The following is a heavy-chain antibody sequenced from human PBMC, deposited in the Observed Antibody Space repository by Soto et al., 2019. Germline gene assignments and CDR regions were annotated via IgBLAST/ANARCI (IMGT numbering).Heavy chain of an antibody. CDR2: IIPIFGTA. Sequence: GASVKVSCKASGGTFSSYAISWVRQAPGQGLEWMGGIIPIFGTANYAQKFQGRVTITADESTSTAYMELSSLRSEDTAVYYCARDHYGSGSYGYYYYYGMDVWGQGTTVTVSS. CDR1: GGTFSSYA. D-gene: IGHD3-10*01. V-gene: IGHV1-69*13. CDR3: ARDHYGSGSYGYYYYYGMDV. J-gene: IGHJ6*02.